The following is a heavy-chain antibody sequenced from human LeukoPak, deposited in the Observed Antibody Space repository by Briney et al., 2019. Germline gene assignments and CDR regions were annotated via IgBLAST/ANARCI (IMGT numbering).Heavy chain of an antibody. CDR3: TRETSSRYFDY. Sequence: ASVKVSCKASGYTLRSYDIYWVRQAPGPAREWMGWMNPNSGRTGYAQNFQGRITITRNTSISTAYMELSSLRSEDTAVYYCTRETSSRYFDYWGQGTLVTVSS. CDR2: MNPNSGRT. CDR1: GYTLRSYD. J-gene: IGHJ4*02. V-gene: IGHV1-8*01.